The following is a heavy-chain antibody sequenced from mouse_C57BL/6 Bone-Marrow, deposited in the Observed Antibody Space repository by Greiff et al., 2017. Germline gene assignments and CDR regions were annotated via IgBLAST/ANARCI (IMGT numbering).Heavy chain of an antibody. CDR3: ARTGASMVATGDFDV. J-gene: IGHJ1*03. Sequence: QVQLQQPGAELVKPGASVKMSCKASGYTFTSYWITWVKQRPGQGLEWIGDIYPGSGSTNYNEKFKSKATLTVDTSSSTAYVQLSSLTSEDSAVYCCARTGASMVATGDFDVWGTGTTVTVAS. CDR1: GYTFTSYW. CDR2: IYPGSGST. V-gene: IGHV1-55*01. D-gene: IGHD2-10*02.